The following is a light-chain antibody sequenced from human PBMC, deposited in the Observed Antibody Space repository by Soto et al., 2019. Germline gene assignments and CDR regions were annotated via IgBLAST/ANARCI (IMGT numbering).Light chain of an antibody. Sequence: QSVLTQPRSVSGSPGQSVTISCTGTSSDIDGYNYVSWYQQHPGKAPKLMIYDVSKRPSGVPDRFSGSKSGNTASLTISWFQAEDEADYYCCSYAGSYTYVFGTGTKVTVL. V-gene: IGLV2-11*01. J-gene: IGLJ1*01. CDR3: CSYAGSYTYV. CDR1: SSDIDGYNY. CDR2: DVS.